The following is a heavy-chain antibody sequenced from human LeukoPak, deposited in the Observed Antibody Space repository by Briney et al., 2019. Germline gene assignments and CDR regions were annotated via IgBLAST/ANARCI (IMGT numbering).Heavy chain of an antibody. V-gene: IGHV4-39*01. CDR3: ASFMTTVTTNYYDH. CDR1: GGSISSSTYS. D-gene: IGHD4-17*01. J-gene: IGHJ4*02. CDR2: IYYSGST. Sequence: SETLSLTCTVSGGSISSSTYSWGWIRQPPGKGLEWIGNIYYSGSTYYNPSLKSRVTISVDTSKNQFSLNLRSVTAADTAIYYCASFMTTVTTNYYDHWGQGTLVTASS.